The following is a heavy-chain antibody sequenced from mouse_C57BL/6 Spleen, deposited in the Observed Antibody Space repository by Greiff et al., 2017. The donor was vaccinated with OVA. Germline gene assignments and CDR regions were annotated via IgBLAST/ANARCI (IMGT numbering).Heavy chain of an antibody. Sequence: EVHLVESGGDLVKPGGSLKLSCAASGFTFSSYGMSWVRQTPDKRLEWVATISSGGSYTYYPDSVKGRFTISRDNAKNTLYLQMSSLKSEDTAMYYCARHGNYGYFDVWGTGTTVTVSS. V-gene: IGHV5-6*01. D-gene: IGHD2-1*01. J-gene: IGHJ1*03. CDR1: GFTFSSYG. CDR3: ARHGNYGYFDV. CDR2: ISSGGSYT.